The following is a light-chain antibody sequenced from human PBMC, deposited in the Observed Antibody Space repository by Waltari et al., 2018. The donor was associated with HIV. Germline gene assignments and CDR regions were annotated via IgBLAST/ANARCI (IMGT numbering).Light chain of an antibody. CDR3: QSYDSSLSGVV. CDR1: SSNIGAGYH. J-gene: IGLJ2*01. V-gene: IGLV1-40*01. Sequence: QSVLTQPPPVSGAPGQRVTISCTGGSSNIGAGYHVHWYQQLPGTAPKLLIYGNSNRPSGVPDRFSGSKSGTSASLAITGLQAEDEADYYCQSYDSSLSGVVFGGGTKLTVL. CDR2: GNS.